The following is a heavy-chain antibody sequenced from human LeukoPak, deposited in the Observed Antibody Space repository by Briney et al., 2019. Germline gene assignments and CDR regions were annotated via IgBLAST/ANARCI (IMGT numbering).Heavy chain of an antibody. D-gene: IGHD1-1*01. CDR3: ARGRHRLDGRPDY. CDR1: GGSISSYY. V-gene: IGHV4-59*01. Sequence: SEILSLTCTVSGGSISSYYWSWIRQPPGKGLEWIGYIYYSGSTNYNPSLKSRVTISVDTSKNQFSLKLSSVTAADTAVYYCARGRHRLDGRPDYWGQGTLVTVSS. J-gene: IGHJ4*02. CDR2: IYYSGST.